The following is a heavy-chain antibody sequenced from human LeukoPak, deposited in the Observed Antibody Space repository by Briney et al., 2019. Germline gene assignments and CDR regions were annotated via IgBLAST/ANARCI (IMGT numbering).Heavy chain of an antibody. CDR3: ARDGVTIFRVVRYGMDV. CDR1: GFTFSSYS. D-gene: IGHD3-3*01. Sequence: GGSLRLSCAASGFTFSSYSMNWVRQAPGKGLEWVSSISSSSSYIYYADSVKGRFTISRDNAKNSLYLQMNSLRAEDTAVYYCARDGVTIFRVVRYGMDVWGQGTTVTVSS. V-gene: IGHV3-21*01. J-gene: IGHJ6*02. CDR2: ISSSSSYI.